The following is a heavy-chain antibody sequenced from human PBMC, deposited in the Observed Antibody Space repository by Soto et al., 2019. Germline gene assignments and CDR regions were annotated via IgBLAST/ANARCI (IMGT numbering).Heavy chain of an antibody. D-gene: IGHD6-19*01. V-gene: IGHV3-30*18. Sequence: QVQLVESGGGVVQPGRSLRLSCAASGFTFSSYGMHWVRQAPGKGLEWVAVISYDGSNKYYADSVKGRFTISRDNSKNALYLQMNSLRAEDTAVYYCANAGSGWYVPGYWGQGTLVTVSS. CDR3: ANAGSGWYVPGY. CDR1: GFTFSSYG. J-gene: IGHJ4*02. CDR2: ISYDGSNK.